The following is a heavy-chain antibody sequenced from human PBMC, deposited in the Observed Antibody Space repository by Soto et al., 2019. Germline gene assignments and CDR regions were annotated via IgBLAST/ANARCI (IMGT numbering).Heavy chain of an antibody. J-gene: IGHJ4*02. CDR1: GFTFSSYS. CDR3: ARDSGSYYEGRVGWAY. D-gene: IGHD1-26*01. V-gene: IGHV3-48*02. Sequence: PGGSLRLSCAASGFTFSSYSMNWVRQAPGKGLEWVSYISSSSSTIYYADSVKGRFTISRDNAKNSLYLQMNSLRDEDTAVYYCARDSGSYYEGRVGWAYWGQGTLVTVSS. CDR2: ISSSSSTI.